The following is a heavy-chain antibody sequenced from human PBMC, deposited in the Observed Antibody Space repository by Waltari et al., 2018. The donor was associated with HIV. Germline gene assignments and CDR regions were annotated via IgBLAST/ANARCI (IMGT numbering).Heavy chain of an antibody. V-gene: IGHV2-5*02. Sequence: QITLKESGPTLVKPTQTLSLTCTFSGFSLSTSGVGVGWLRQPPGKALEWLALIYWDDDKRYRPSLKSRLTSTKDNSKNQVVLTMTNMDPVDTATYYCAHDIAVAGRLDYWGQGTLVTVSS. J-gene: IGHJ4*02. CDR2: IYWDDDK. CDR1: GFSLSTSGVG. D-gene: IGHD6-19*01. CDR3: AHDIAVAGRLDY.